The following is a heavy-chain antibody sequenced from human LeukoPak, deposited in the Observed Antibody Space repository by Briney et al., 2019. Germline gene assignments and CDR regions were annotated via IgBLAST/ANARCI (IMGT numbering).Heavy chain of an antibody. D-gene: IGHD3-22*01. V-gene: IGHV4-4*09. CDR3: ARQPKSYYYDSSGSRYYYYYMDV. CDR1: GGSIRDYQ. CDR2: IYTSGST. Sequence: SETLSLTCAVSGGSIRDYQWSWIRQPPGKGLEWIGYIYTSGSTNYNPSLKSRVTISVDTSKNQFSLKLSSVTAADTAVYYCARQPKSYYYDSSGSRYYYYYMDVWGKGTTVTVSS. J-gene: IGHJ6*03.